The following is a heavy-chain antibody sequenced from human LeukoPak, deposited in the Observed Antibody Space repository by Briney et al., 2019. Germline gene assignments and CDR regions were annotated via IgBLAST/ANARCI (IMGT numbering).Heavy chain of an antibody. D-gene: IGHD6-19*01. Sequence: GASVTVSCKASGYTFTDYFMHWVRQAPGQGLEWMGWINPNTGGTNYAQNFQGRVTMTRDTSISTAYMELTRLTSDDTAVYYCARAVAGILVGWFDPWGQGTLVTVSS. CDR1: GYTFTDYF. CDR3: ARAVAGILVGWFDP. CDR2: INPNTGGT. V-gene: IGHV1-2*02. J-gene: IGHJ5*02.